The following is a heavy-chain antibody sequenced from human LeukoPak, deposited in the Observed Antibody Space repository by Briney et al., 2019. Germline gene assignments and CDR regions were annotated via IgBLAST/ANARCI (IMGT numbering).Heavy chain of an antibody. CDR3: TTYNSRDAFDI. CDR1: GFNFNNAW. D-gene: IGHD2/OR15-2a*01. CDR2: IKSKSDGGTT. J-gene: IGHJ3*02. Sequence: GGSLRLSCAASGFNFNNAWMNWVRQAPGKGLEWVGRIKSKSDGGTTDHAAPVKGRFIISRDDSKNTLNLQMNSLQTEDTAVYYCTTYNSRDAFDIWGQGTMVTVSS. V-gene: IGHV3-15*01.